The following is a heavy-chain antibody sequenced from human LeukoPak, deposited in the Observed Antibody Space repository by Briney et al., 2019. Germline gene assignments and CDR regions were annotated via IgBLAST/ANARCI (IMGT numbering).Heavy chain of an antibody. D-gene: IGHD6-13*01. V-gene: IGHV4-34*01. CDR2: IKHSGST. CDR1: GGSFSGYY. CDR3: ARAAAGTRKNWFDP. J-gene: IGHJ5*02. Sequence: SETLSLTCAVYGGSFSGYYWSWIRQPPGKGLEWIGEIKHSGSTNYNPSLKSRVTISLDTSKNQFSLKLSSVTAADTAVYYCARAAAGTRKNWFDPWGQGTLVTVSS.